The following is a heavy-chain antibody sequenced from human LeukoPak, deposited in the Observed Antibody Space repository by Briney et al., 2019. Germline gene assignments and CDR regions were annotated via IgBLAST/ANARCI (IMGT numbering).Heavy chain of an antibody. CDR3: ARDTSEFDDSSGYLHYYYYMDV. D-gene: IGHD3-22*01. CDR1: GFTFSSYW. CDR2: IKQDGSEK. V-gene: IGHV3-7*01. J-gene: IGHJ6*03. Sequence: GGSLRLSCAASGFTFSSYWMSWVRQAPGKGLEWVANIKQDGSEKYYVDSVKGRFTISRDNAKNSLYLQMNRLRAEDTAVYYCARDTSEFDDSSGYLHYYYYMDVWGKGTTVTVSS.